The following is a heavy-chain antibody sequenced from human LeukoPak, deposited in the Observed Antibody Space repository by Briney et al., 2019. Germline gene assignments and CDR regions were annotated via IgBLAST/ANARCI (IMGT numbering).Heavy chain of an antibody. Sequence: GGSLRLSCAASGFTFDDYAMHWVRQAPGKGLEWVSGISWNSGSIGYADSVKGRFTISRDNAKNSLYLQMNSLRAEDTALYYCAKARWTQSEAFDIWGQGTMVTVSS. D-gene: IGHD4-23*01. CDR3: AKARWTQSEAFDI. CDR1: GFTFDDYA. V-gene: IGHV3-9*01. J-gene: IGHJ3*02. CDR2: ISWNSGSI.